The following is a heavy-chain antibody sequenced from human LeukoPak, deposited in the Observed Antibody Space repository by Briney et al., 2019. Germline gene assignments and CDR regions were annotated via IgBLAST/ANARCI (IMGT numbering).Heavy chain of an antibody. Sequence: SETLSLTCTVSGGSISSYYWSWFRQPAGKGLEWIGRISSGGGTNYNPSLKSRVTMSVDTSKNQFSLKLSSVTAADTAVYYCARHGPGAADAFDIWGQGTMVTVSS. J-gene: IGHJ3*02. V-gene: IGHV4-4*07. D-gene: IGHD3-10*01. CDR1: GGSISSYY. CDR2: ISSGGGT. CDR3: ARHGPGAADAFDI.